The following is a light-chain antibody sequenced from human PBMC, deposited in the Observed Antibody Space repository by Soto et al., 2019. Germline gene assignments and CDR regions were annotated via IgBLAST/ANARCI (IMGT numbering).Light chain of an antibody. CDR3: MQALQTPIT. CDR1: QSLLHSNGYNY. V-gene: IGKV2-28*01. Sequence: DIVMTQSPLSLPVTPGEPASISCRSSQSLLHSNGYNYLDWYLQKPGQSPPLLTYLGSNRPSGVPDRFSGSGSGTDFTLKISRVEADDVGVYYGMQALQTPITFGQGTRLEIK. CDR2: LGS. J-gene: IGKJ5*01.